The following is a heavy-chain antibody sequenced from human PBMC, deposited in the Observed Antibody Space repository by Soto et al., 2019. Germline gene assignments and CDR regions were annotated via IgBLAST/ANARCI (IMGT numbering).Heavy chain of an antibody. J-gene: IGHJ5*02. V-gene: IGHV6-1*01. CDR2: TYYRSKWYN. CDR3: ASSRFAAAGAYNWFDP. D-gene: IGHD6-13*01. CDR1: GDSVSSNSAA. Sequence: KQSQTLSLTCAISGDSVSSNSAAWNWIRQSPSRGLEWLGRTYYRSKWYNDYAVSVKSRITINPDTSKNQFSLQLNSVTPEDTAVYYCASSRFAAAGAYNWFDPWGQGTLVTVSS.